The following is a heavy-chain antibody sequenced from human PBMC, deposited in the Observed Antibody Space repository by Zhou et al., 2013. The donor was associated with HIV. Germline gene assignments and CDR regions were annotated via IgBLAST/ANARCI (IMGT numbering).Heavy chain of an antibody. D-gene: IGHD6-19*01. CDR2: IIPIYGTG. V-gene: IGHV1-69*12. Sequence: QVQLVQSGAEVKKPGSSVKVSCKASGGTFSSYAISWVRQAPGQGLEWMGGIIPIYGTGNYAQKFQGRVMINADESTSTAYMELSSLRSEDTAVYYCARGHGYSSGWGAKYFQHWGQGTLVTVSS. J-gene: IGHJ1*01. CDR1: GGTFSSYA. CDR3: ARGHGYSSGWGAKYFQH.